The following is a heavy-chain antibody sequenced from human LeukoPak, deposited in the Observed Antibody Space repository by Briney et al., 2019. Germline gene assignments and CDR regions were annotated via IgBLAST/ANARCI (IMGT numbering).Heavy chain of an antibody. Sequence: PGGSLRLSCAASGFIFSSYSMKWVRQAPGKGLEWLSYISSRSTTIYYSDSVKGRFTVSRDNARNTLYVQKNSLRAEDTAVYYCATGTFPWGQGTLVTVPS. CDR2: ISSRSTTI. CDR1: GFIFSSYS. J-gene: IGHJ4*02. V-gene: IGHV3-48*04. CDR3: ATGTFP. D-gene: IGHD3-3*02.